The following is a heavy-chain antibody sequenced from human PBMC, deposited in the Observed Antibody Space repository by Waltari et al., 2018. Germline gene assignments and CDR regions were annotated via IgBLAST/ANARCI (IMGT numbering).Heavy chain of an antibody. J-gene: IGHJ4*02. CDR2: IYPGDSDT. V-gene: IGHV5-51*01. Sequence: EVQLVQSGAEVKKPGESLNISCKGSGDSFTSYWIAWVRQMPGKGLEWMGIIYPGDSDTRYSLSFQGQVTISADKSISTAYLQWSSLKASDTAMYYCARQERFSSRELDYWGQGTLVTVSS. CDR3: ARQERFSSRELDY. CDR1: GDSFTSYW.